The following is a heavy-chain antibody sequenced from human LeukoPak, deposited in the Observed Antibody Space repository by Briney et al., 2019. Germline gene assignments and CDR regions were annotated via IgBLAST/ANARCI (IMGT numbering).Heavy chain of an antibody. V-gene: IGHV1-69*04. Sequence: ASVTVSCKASGGTFSSYAISWVRQAPGKGLEWMGRIIPILGIANYAEKFQCRVTITADKSTSTAYMELSSLRSEDTAGYYCARAFQQSFLYYNDSSGDPNWFYTWGEGTLVTVSS. CDR1: GGTFSSYA. D-gene: IGHD3-22*01. CDR3: ARAFQQSFLYYNDSSGDPNWFYT. J-gene: IGHJ5*02. CDR2: IIPILGIA.